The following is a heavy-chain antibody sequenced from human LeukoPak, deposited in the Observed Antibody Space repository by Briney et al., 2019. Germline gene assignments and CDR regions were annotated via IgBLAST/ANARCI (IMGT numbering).Heavy chain of an antibody. CDR1: GFTFSSYA. Sequence: PGGSLRLSCAASGFTFSSYAMSWVRQAPGKGLEWVSYISSSSSTIYYADSVKGRFTISRDNAKNSLYLQMNSLRAEDTAVYYCARDPLWGGKVTILDYWGQGTLVTVSS. J-gene: IGHJ4*02. CDR2: ISSSSSTI. D-gene: IGHD3-3*01. CDR3: ARDPLWGGKVTILDY. V-gene: IGHV3-48*01.